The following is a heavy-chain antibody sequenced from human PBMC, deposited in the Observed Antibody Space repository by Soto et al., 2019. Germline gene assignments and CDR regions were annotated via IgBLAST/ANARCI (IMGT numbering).Heavy chain of an antibody. J-gene: IGHJ4*02. Sequence: SLRLSCAASGFTFSSYGIHVFRHSSYKGLERVAVISYDGSYKYYAESVKGRFTISRDNLKNTLFLQMNSLRADDTAVYYCAKSGYFDWLLLYYYDYLGQGVLVTVSS. CDR3: AKSGYFDWLLLYYYDY. CDR1: GFTFSSYG. CDR2: ISYDGSYK. D-gene: IGHD3-9*01. V-gene: IGHV3-30*18.